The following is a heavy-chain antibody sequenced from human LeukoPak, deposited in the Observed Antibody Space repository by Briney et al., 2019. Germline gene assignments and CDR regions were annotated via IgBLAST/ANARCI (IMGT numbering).Heavy chain of an antibody. CDR3: AKDQMALFDY. Sequence: GRSLRLSCAASGFTFSSYGMPWVRQAPGKGLEWVAVISYDGSNKYYADSVKGRFTISRDNSKNTLYLQMNSLRAEDTAVYYCAKDQMALFDYWGQGTLVTVSS. D-gene: IGHD5-24*01. CDR1: GFTFSSYG. J-gene: IGHJ4*02. V-gene: IGHV3-30*18. CDR2: ISYDGSNK.